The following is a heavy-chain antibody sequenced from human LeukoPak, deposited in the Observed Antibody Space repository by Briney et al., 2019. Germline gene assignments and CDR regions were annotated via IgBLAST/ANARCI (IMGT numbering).Heavy chain of an antibody. D-gene: IGHD1-1*01. Sequence: PSETLSLTCTVSGGSISSSSYYWGWIRQPPGKGLEWIGSIYYSGSTYYNPSLKSRVTISVDTSKNQFSLKLSSVTAADTAVYYCATKTDWSYFEYWGQGTLVTVSS. CDR2: IYYSGST. V-gene: IGHV4-39*01. CDR1: GGSISSSSYY. CDR3: ATKTDWSYFEY. J-gene: IGHJ4*02.